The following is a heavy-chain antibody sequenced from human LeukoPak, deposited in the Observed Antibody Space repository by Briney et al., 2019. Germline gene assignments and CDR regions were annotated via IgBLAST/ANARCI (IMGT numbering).Heavy chain of an antibody. Sequence: PSETLSLTCTVSGGSIRTNGYYWTWIRQFPGRGLEWIGYIFHSGSTYFNPSLKSRISMSVDTSKNQFSLKLNSVTAADTAVYFCAREAVLRGTEGSYQGVVFDTWGQGTPVTVSS. CDR3: AREAVLRGTEGSYQGVVFDT. CDR2: IFHSGST. D-gene: IGHD5-18*01. J-gene: IGHJ4*02. V-gene: IGHV4-31*03. CDR1: GGSIRTNGYY.